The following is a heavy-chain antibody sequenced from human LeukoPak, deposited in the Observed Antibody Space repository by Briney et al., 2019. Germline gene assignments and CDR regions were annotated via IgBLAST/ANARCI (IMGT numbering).Heavy chain of an antibody. V-gene: IGHV3-64*01. CDR3: ARGEFDWSQGPDAFDI. Sequence: PGGSLRLSCAASGFTFSSYAMHWVRQAPGKGLEYVSAISSNGGSTYYANSVKGRFTISRDNSKNTLYLQMGSLRAEDMAVYYCARGEFDWSQGPDAFDIWGQGTMVTVSS. CDR2: ISSNGGST. D-gene: IGHD3-9*01. J-gene: IGHJ3*02. CDR1: GFTFSSYA.